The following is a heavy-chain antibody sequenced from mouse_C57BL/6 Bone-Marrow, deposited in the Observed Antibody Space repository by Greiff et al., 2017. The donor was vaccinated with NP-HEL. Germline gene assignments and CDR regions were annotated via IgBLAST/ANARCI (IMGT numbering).Heavy chain of an antibody. CDR1: GYTFTSYW. CDR3: AIGVYRKAWFAY. D-gene: IGHD2-1*01. J-gene: IGHJ3*01. V-gene: IGHV1-74*01. Sequence: QVQLQQPGAELVKPGASVKVSCKASGYTFTSYWMHWVKQRPGQGLEWLGRIHPSDSDTNYNQQFKGKATLTVAKSSRTAYMQLSSLTSEDSAVYYGAIGVYRKAWFAYWGQGTLVTVSA. CDR2: IHPSDSDT.